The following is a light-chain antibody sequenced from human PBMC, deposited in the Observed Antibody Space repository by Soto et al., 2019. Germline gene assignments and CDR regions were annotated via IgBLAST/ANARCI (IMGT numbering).Light chain of an antibody. Sequence: IVLTQSPGTLSLSPGERATLSCRASQSVGRSYLAWYQQKPGQAPRLLIYGVSNRPTCIPDRFSGSGSWTDFSLTLSRQQPEDFGIYYFQWYGNSPQSFGEPKKLEIK. CDR3: QWYGNSPQS. J-gene: IGKJ2*03. CDR2: GVS. V-gene: IGKV3-20*01. CDR1: QSVGRSY.